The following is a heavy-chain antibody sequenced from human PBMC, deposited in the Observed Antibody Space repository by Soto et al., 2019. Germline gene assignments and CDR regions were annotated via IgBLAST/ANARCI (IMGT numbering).Heavy chain of an antibody. CDR1: GGTFSSYA. V-gene: IGHV1-69*13. CDR3: ARSIVGATTYYFDY. Sequence: ASVKVSCKASGGTFSSYAISWVRQAPGQGLEWMGGIIPIFGTANYAQKFQGRVTITADESTSTAYMELSSLRSEDTAVYYCARSIVGATTYYFDYWGQGTLVTVSS. D-gene: IGHD1-26*01. CDR2: IIPIFGTA. J-gene: IGHJ4*02.